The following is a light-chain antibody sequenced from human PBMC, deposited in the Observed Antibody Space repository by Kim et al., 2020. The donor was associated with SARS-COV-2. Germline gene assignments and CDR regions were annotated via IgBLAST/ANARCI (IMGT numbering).Light chain of an antibody. V-gene: IGKV3-20*01. CDR1: ESVGSN. CDR3: QQYGSSPRT. CDR2: GAS. Sequence: CLSPGERATLSCRASESVGSNLAWYQQKPGQAPRLLIFGASSRATGIPDRFSGSGSGTDFTLTISRLEPEDFAVYSCQQYGSSPRTFGQGTKLEI. J-gene: IGKJ2*01.